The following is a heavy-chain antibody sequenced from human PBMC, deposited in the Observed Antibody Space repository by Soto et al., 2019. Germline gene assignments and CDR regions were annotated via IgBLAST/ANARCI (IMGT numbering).Heavy chain of an antibody. CDR2: IYLSGTT. CDR1: GGSISSFY. V-gene: IGHV4-4*07. D-gene: IGHD6-6*01. CDR3: ARSPSTSSIGTFDI. J-gene: IGHJ3*02. Sequence: PSETLSLTCTVSGGSISSFYWNWIRLSAGKGLEWIGRIYLSGTTTYNPSLQSRVTMSVDTSKNQFSLKLSSLTAADTAVYYCARSPSTSSIGTFDIWGQGRKVTVSS.